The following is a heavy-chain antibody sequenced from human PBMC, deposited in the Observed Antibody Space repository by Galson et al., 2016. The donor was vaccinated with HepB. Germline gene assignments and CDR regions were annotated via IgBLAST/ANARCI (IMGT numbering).Heavy chain of an antibody. J-gene: IGHJ4*02. V-gene: IGHV3-21*04. CDR2: ISSSSTYI. Sequence: SLRLSCAASGFTFSSYSVNWVRQAPGKGLEWVSSISSSSTYIYYADSVKGRFTISRDDAKNSLYLQMHSLRAEDTAVYYCARDTDSRERSDWWGQGTLVTVSS. D-gene: IGHD3-22*01. CDR3: ARDTDSRERSDW. CDR1: GFTFSSYS.